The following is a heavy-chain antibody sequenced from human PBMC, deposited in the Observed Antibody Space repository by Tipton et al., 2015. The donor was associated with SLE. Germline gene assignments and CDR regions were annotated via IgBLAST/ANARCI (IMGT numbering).Heavy chain of an antibody. D-gene: IGHD1-26*01. CDR3: AGGEPIDYYYYMDV. J-gene: IGHJ6*03. Sequence: SLRLSCAASGFTFSSYWMSWVRQAPGKGLEWVANIKQDGSEKYYVDSVKGRFTISRDNAKNSLYLQMNSLRTEDTAVYYCAGGEPIDYYYYMDVWGKGTTVTVSS. CDR1: GFTFSSYW. CDR2: IKQDGSEK. V-gene: IGHV3-7*01.